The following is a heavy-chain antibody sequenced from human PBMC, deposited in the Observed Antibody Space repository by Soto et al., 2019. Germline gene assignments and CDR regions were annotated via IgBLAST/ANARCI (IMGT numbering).Heavy chain of an antibody. CDR3: ARGYWEYWPTSDF. D-gene: IGHD1-26*01. V-gene: IGHV4-34*01. Sequence: QVQLQQWGAGLLKPSETLSLTCTVYGGSFSRYHWYWIRQAPGKGLEWIGEIHHDGGTNYSPSLEGRVTISVDTSKSEFSLKLSPATAAVPGVDYGARGYWEYWPTSDFWGQGTRVTVSS. CDR1: GGSFSRYH. CDR2: IHHDGGT. J-gene: IGHJ4*02.